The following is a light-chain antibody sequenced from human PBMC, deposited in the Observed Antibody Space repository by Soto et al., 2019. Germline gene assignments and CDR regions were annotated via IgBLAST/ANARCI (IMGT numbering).Light chain of an antibody. CDR1: QSVSSSE. J-gene: IGKJ2*01. CDR2: GAS. CDR3: QKDGSSPPVYT. Sequence: ENVLTQSPGTLSLSPGERATLSCRASQSVSSSELAWYQQKPGQALRLLIYGASIRATGIPDRFSGSGSGTDFTLTINGMEPEDFAVYYCQKDGSSPPVYTFGQGTKLEIK. V-gene: IGKV3-20*01.